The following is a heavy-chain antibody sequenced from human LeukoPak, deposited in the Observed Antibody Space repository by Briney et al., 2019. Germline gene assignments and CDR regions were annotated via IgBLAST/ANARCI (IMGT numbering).Heavy chain of an antibody. J-gene: IGHJ6*03. V-gene: IGHV1-69*05. D-gene: IGHD6-13*01. CDR1: GGTFSSYA. CDR2: IIPIVGTA. Sequence: ASVKVSCKASGGTFSSYAISWVRQAPGQGLEWMGGIIPIVGTANYAQKFQGRVTITTDESTSTAYMELSSLRSEDTAVYYCARVAIAAAGTMDVWGKGTTVTVSS. CDR3: ARVAIAAAGTMDV.